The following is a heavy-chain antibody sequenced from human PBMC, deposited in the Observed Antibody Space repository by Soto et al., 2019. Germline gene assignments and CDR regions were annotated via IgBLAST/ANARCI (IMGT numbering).Heavy chain of an antibody. CDR3: AEDWLQWLHYYGMDV. Sequence: QVQLVESGGGVVQPGRSLRLSCAASGFTFSSYGMHWVRQAPGKGLEWVAIISYDAINKYYADSVKGRFTTSRDNSKNTLYLHMNSLGAEDTAVYYCAEDWLQWLHYYGMDVWGQGTTVTVSS. D-gene: IGHD3-22*01. CDR2: ISYDAINK. J-gene: IGHJ6*02. V-gene: IGHV3-30*18. CDR1: GFTFSSYG.